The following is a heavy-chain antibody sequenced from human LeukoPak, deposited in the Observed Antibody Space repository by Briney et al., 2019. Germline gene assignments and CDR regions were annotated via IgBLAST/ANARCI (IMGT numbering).Heavy chain of an antibody. Sequence: SETLSLTCTVSGGSISSYYWSWIRQPPGKGLEWIGYIYYSGSNNYNTSLKSRVTISVDTSKNQFSLKLSSVTAADTAVYYCARSYYYDSSGYYDYWGQGTLVTVSS. J-gene: IGHJ4*02. CDR2: IYYSGSN. D-gene: IGHD3-22*01. V-gene: IGHV4-59*08. CDR1: GGSISSYY. CDR3: ARSYYYDSSGYYDY.